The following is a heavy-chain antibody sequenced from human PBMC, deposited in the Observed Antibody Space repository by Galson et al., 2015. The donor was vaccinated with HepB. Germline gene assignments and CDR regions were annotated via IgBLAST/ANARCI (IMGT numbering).Heavy chain of an antibody. D-gene: IGHD2-2*02. V-gene: IGHV3-23*01. CDR2: ISGSGGST. J-gene: IGHJ6*02. CDR1: GFTFSSYA. Sequence: SLRLSCAASGFTFSSYAMSWVRQAPGKGLEWVSAISGSGGSTYYADSVKGRFTISRDNSKNTLYLQMNSLRAEDTAVYYCAKGAGVPAAIHYYYYYGMGVWGQGTTVTVSS. CDR3: AKGAGVPAAIHYYYYYGMGV.